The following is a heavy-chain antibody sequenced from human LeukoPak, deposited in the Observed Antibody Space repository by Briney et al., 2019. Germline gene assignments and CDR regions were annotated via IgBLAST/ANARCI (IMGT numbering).Heavy chain of an antibody. CDR1: GFTFSIYA. CDR2: ITSSGDGT. V-gene: IGHV3-23*01. J-gene: IGHJ4*02. D-gene: IGHD3-22*01. CDR3: AKDRPNYYGSNGHYYTRDGDY. Sequence: GGSLRLSCAASGFTFSIYAMSWVRQSPGQWLQSVSSITSSGDGTYYADSVKGRVTISRDNSENMMYLQMNSLRVEDTAVYFCAKDRPNYYGSNGHYYTRDGDYWGQGTLVTVSS.